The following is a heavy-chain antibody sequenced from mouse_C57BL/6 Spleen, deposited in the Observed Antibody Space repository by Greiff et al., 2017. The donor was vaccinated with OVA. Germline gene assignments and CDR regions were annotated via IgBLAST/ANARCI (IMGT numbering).Heavy chain of an antibody. J-gene: IGHJ4*01. V-gene: IGHV1-19*01. Sequence: EVQGVESGPVLVKPGASVKMSCKASGYTFTDYYMNWVKQSHGKSLEWIGVINPYNGGTSYNQKFKGKATLTVDKSSSTAYMELNSLTSEDSAVYYCASGWDDDYYAMDYWGQGTSVTVSS. CDR3: ASGWDDDYYAMDY. CDR2: INPYNGGT. D-gene: IGHD4-1*01. CDR1: GYTFTDYY.